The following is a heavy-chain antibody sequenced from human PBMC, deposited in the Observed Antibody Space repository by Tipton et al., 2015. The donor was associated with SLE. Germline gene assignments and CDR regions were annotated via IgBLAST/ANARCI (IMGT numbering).Heavy chain of an antibody. CDR3: AREFLNPVTTVHYYFDL. CDR1: GVSISSDGFY. Sequence: TLSLTCTVSGVSISSDGFYWSWIRQPAGGGLEWIGRIYTNENTNYNPSLKSRVTMSVDTSKNHFSLKLISVTAADTAVYYCAREFLNPVTTVHYYFDLWGRGTLVTVSS. J-gene: IGHJ2*01. V-gene: IGHV4-61*02. D-gene: IGHD4-11*01. CDR2: IYTNENT.